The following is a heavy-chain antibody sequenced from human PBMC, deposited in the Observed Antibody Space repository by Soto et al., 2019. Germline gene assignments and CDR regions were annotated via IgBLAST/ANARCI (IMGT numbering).Heavy chain of an antibody. Sequence: GGSLRLSCAASGFTFSSYAMSWVRQAPGKGLEWVSAISGSGGSTYYADSVRGRFTISRDNSKNTLYLQMNSLRAEDTAVYYCAKPLLGGYSYGPYDYWGQGTLVTVSS. V-gene: IGHV3-23*01. CDR1: GFTFSSYA. CDR3: AKPLLGGYSYGPYDY. CDR2: ISGSGGST. D-gene: IGHD5-18*01. J-gene: IGHJ4*02.